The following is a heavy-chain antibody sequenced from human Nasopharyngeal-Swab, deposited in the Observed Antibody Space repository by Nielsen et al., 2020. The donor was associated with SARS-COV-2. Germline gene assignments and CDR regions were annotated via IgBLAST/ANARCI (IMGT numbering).Heavy chain of an antibody. J-gene: IGHJ3*02. Sequence: GESLKISCAASGFTFSSYGMHWVRQAPGKGLEWVAVIWYDGSNKYYADSVKGRFTISRDNSKNTLYLQMNSLRAEDTAVYYCARGRVVVAAMDFDIWGQGTMVTVSS. CDR2: IWYDGSNK. CDR3: ARGRVVVAAMDFDI. CDR1: GFTFSSYG. V-gene: IGHV3-33*01. D-gene: IGHD2-15*01.